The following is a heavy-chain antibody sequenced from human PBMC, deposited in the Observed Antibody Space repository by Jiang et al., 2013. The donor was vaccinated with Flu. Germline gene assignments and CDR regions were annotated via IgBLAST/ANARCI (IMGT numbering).Heavy chain of an antibody. Sequence: GAEVKKPGASVTVSCKVSGYTLSKLAIHWVRQAPGKGLEWMGGFDPGEGETLYAPRLQDRVTMTEDTSTDTAYMELNSLRSEDTAVYYCATVWRKWLGDFPYHDAFDVWGQGTLVTVSS. D-gene: IGHD3-10*01. V-gene: IGHV1-24*01. CDR3: ATVWRKWLGDFPYHDAFDV. CDR2: FDPGEGET. J-gene: IGHJ3*01. CDR1: GYTLSKLA.